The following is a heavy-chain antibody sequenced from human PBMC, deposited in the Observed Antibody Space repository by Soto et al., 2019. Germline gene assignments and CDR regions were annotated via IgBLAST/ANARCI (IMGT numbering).Heavy chain of an antibody. J-gene: IGHJ4*02. CDR2: VNWNSGT. CDR3: ARESWANPDY. D-gene: IGHD3-10*01. Sequence: EVPLVESGGGLVQPGKSLRLSCAASGFTFDDYAMHWVRQAPGKGLEWVTTVNWNSGTNYADSVRGRFTVSRDNAKRSLYLQMNSLRPEDTAVYYCARESWANPDYWGQGTLVTVSS. CDR1: GFTFDDYA. V-gene: IGHV3-9*01.